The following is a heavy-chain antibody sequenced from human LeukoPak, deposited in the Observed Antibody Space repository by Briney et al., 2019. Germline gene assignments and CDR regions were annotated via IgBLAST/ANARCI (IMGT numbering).Heavy chain of an antibody. D-gene: IGHD6-13*01. Sequence: PGGSLRLSCAASGFTFSSYGMHWVRQAPGKGLEWVAVISYDGSRKYYADSVKGRFTISRDNSKNTLYLQMNSLRAEDTAVYYCAKVIAPDGNDGAFDIWGQGTMVTVSS. J-gene: IGHJ3*02. CDR2: ISYDGSRK. CDR3: AKVIAPDGNDGAFDI. CDR1: GFTFSSYG. V-gene: IGHV3-30*18.